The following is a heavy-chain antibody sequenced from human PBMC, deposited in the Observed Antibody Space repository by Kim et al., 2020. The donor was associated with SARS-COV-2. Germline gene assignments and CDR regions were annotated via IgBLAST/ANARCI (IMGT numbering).Heavy chain of an antibody. CDR3: ARAYSSGWAYFDY. D-gene: IGHD6-19*01. Sequence: YTDSVKGRFTISRDNAKNSRYLQMNSLRAEDTAVYYCARAYSSGWAYFDYWGQGTLVTVSS. J-gene: IGHJ4*02. V-gene: IGHV3-21*01.